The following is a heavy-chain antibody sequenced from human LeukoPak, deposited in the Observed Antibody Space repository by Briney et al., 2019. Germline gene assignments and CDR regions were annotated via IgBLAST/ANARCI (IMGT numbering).Heavy chain of an antibody. Sequence: ASVKVSCKASGYTFTSYDINWVRQATGQGLEWMGWMNPNSGNTGYAQKFQGRVTMTRNTSISPAYMELSSLRSEDTAVYYCARAGDYDSSGYYFYYYYGMDVWGQGTTVTVSS. J-gene: IGHJ6*02. CDR2: MNPNSGNT. CDR3: ARAGDYDSSGYYFYYYYGMDV. V-gene: IGHV1-8*01. D-gene: IGHD3-22*01. CDR1: GYTFTSYD.